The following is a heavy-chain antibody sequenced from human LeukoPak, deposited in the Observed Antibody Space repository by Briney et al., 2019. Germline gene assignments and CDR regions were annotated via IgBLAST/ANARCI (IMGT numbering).Heavy chain of an antibody. CDR1: GGSILSTNW. D-gene: IGHD1-26*01. J-gene: IGHJ4*02. CDR3: TRESGAFSPFGF. Sequence: SQTLSLTCAVSGGSILSTNWWSWVRHPPGKGLEWIGEVHLNGATNYNPSVEGRVTMSIDKSKNHLSLEVISVTAADTAMYYCTRESGAFSPFGFWGQGTLVTVSS. CDR2: VHLNGAT. V-gene: IGHV4-4*02.